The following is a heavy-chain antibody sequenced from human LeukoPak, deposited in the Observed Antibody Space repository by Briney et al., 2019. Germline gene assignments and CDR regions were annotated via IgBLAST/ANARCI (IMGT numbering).Heavy chain of an antibody. Sequence: GGSLRLSCAVSGFTFSNYWMHWVRQAPGKGLVWISRINIDGGSISYLDSVKGRFTVSRDNAKSTLYLQMNSLRAEDTAVYYCARDSSDVSYWGQGTLVTVSS. D-gene: IGHD6-25*01. CDR2: INIDGGSI. V-gene: IGHV3-74*01. CDR1: GFTFSNYW. CDR3: ARDSSDVSY. J-gene: IGHJ4*02.